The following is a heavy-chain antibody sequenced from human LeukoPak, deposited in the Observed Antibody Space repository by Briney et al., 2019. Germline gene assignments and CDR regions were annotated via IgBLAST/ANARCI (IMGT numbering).Heavy chain of an antibody. CDR3: ARVWMNIGYVIDY. Sequence: GGSLRLSCAASGFTFDDYAMHWVRQAPGKGLEWVSLISWDGGSTYYADSVKGRFTISRDNSKNSLYLQMNSLRAEDTALYYCARVWMNIGYVIDYWGQGTLVTVSS. CDR1: GFTFDDYA. D-gene: IGHD2/OR15-2a*01. V-gene: IGHV3-43D*03. CDR2: ISWDGGST. J-gene: IGHJ4*02.